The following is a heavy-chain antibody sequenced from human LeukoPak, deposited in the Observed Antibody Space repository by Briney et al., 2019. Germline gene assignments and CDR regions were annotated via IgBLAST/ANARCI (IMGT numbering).Heavy chain of an antibody. D-gene: IGHD6-6*01. Sequence: SETLSLTCTVSGGSISSSSYYWGWIRQPPGKGLVWSGSIYYSGSTYYKPSLNSRVTISVDTSKNQFSLKLSSVTAADTAVYYCASIIAARQWYFDYWGQGTLVTVSS. V-gene: IGHV4-39*01. CDR2: IYYSGST. J-gene: IGHJ4*02. CDR1: GGSISSSSYY. CDR3: ASIIAARQWYFDY.